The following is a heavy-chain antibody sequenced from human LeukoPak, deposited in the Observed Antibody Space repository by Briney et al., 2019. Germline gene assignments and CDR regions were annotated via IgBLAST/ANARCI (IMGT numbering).Heavy chain of an antibody. CDR3: ARDLLPGSGSYYSRYGMDV. CDR1: GYTFTSYG. CDR2: ISAYNGNT. Sequence: ASVKVSCKASGYTFTSYGISWVRQAPGQGLEWMGWISAYNGNTNYAQKLQGRVTMTTDTSTSTAYMELRSLRSDDTAVYYCARDLLPGSGSYYSRYGMDVWGQGTTVTVSS. J-gene: IGHJ6*02. V-gene: IGHV1-18*01. D-gene: IGHD3-10*01.